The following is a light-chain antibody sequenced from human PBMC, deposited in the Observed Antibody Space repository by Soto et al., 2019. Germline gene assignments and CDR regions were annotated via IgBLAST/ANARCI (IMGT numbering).Light chain of an antibody. CDR3: SSHTSGSTRV. CDR1: SGDVGGYDY. Sequence: QSALTQPASLSGSPGQSIAISCTGTSGDVGGYDYVSWYQQHPDKAPKLMIYEVTKRPSWVSNRFSGSKSGNTASLTISGLQPEDEADYYCSSHTSGSTRVFGSGTKATVL. CDR2: EVT. J-gene: IGLJ1*01. V-gene: IGLV2-14*01.